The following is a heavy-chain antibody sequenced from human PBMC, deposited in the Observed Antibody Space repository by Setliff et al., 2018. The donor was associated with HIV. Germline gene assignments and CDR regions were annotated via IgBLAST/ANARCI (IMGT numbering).Heavy chain of an antibody. Sequence: NPSETLSLTCAAYGGSLWGYYWTWIRQPPGEGLEWIGEIDYSGSSSSNPSLKSRVTISVDTSRNQFSLKIFSVTAADTAMYYCARLGEIADRPGYYMDVWSNGTTVTVSS. V-gene: IGHV4-34*01. D-gene: IGHD6-6*01. J-gene: IGHJ6*03. CDR2: IDYSGSS. CDR1: GGSLWGYY. CDR3: ARLGEIADRPGYYMDV.